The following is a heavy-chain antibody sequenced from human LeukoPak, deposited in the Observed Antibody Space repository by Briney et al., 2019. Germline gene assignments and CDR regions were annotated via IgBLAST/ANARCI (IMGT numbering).Heavy chain of an antibody. J-gene: IGHJ3*02. Sequence: GGSLRLSCAASGFIFSDFYMTWIRQAPGKGLEWISYITSAGSTYYAGSVKGRFTISRDNAKTSLFLQMNSLRAEDTAVYYCAKDHGAHGTNAFDIWGQGTMVTVSS. CDR1: GFIFSDFY. D-gene: IGHD4-17*01. V-gene: IGHV3-11*01. CDR3: AKDHGAHGTNAFDI. CDR2: ITSAGST.